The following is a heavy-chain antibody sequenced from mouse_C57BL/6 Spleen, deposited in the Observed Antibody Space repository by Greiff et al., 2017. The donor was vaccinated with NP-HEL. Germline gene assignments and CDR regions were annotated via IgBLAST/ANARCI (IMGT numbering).Heavy chain of an antibody. V-gene: IGHV5-4*03. CDR3: ARRAIGEMDY. CDR2: ISDGGSYT. J-gene: IGHJ4*01. CDR1: GFTFSSYA. Sequence: EVKVVESGGGLVKPGGSLKLSCAASGFTFSSYAMSWVRQTPEKRLEWVATISDGGSYTYYPDNVKGRFTISRDNAKNNLYLQMSHLKSEDTAMYYCARRAIGEMDYWGQGTSVTVSS. D-gene: IGHD2-14*01.